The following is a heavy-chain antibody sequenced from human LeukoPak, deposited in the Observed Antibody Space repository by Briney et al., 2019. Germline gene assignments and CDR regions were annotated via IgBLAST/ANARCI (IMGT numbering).Heavy chain of an antibody. CDR2: ISGSGGST. V-gene: IGHV3-23*01. Sequence: GGSLRLSCAASGFTFSSYAMSWVRQAPGKGLEWVSAISGSGGSTYYADSVKGRFTISRDNSKNTLYLQMNSLGAEDTAVYYCAKTSGIVVVTKFDYWGQGTLVTVSS. CDR3: AKTSGIVVVTKFDY. CDR1: GFTFSSYA. J-gene: IGHJ4*02. D-gene: IGHD3-22*01.